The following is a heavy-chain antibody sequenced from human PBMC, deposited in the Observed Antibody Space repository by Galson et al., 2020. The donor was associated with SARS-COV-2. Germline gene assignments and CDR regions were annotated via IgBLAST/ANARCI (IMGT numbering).Heavy chain of an antibody. CDR1: GGSISSYY. V-gene: IGHV4-59*01. D-gene: IGHD5-18*01. Sequence: ETSETLSLTCTVSGGSISSYYWSWIRQPPGKGLEWIGYIYYSGSTNYNPSLKSRVTISVDTSKNQFSLKLSSVTAADTAVYYCARVAGYSYLYGMDVWGQGTTVTVSS. CDR3: ARVAGYSYLYGMDV. J-gene: IGHJ6*02. CDR2: IYYSGST.